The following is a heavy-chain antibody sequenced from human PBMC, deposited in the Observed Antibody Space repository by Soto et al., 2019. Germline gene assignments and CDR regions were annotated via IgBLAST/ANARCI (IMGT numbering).Heavy chain of an antibody. V-gene: IGHV1-58*01. CDR1: GFTFTSSA. CDR2: IVVGSGNT. Sequence: ASVKVSCKASGFTFTSSAVQWVRQAHGQRLEWIGWIVVGSGNTNYAQKFQERVTITRDMSTSTAYMELSSLRPEDTAVYYCAAGSIAAAGTFDYWGQGTLVTVSS. CDR3: AAGSIAAAGTFDY. J-gene: IGHJ4*02. D-gene: IGHD6-13*01.